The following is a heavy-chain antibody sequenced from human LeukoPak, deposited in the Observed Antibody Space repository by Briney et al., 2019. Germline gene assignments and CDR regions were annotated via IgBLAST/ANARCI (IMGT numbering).Heavy chain of an antibody. D-gene: IGHD1-14*01. CDR1: GFTFSSYT. Sequence: GGSLRLSCAASGFTFSSYTMSWVREAPGKGLGWVSSINSSINYISYADSVKGRFTISRDDAQNSVYLPMNSLKDEDTAVYYCARSRTSSPYDKNLNFWGQGTLVIVSS. CDR3: ARSRTSSPYDKNLNF. J-gene: IGHJ4*02. V-gene: IGHV3-21*01. CDR2: INSSINYI.